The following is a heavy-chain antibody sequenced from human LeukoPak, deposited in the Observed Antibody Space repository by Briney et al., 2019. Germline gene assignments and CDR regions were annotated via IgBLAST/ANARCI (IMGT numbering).Heavy chain of an antibody. V-gene: IGHV3-23*01. CDR2: ISGSGPSP. J-gene: IGHJ6*03. Sequence: PGGSLRLSCEASGFTFSSDAMNWVRQAPGKGLEWVSAISGSGPSPYYADSVKGRFTVSRDNTKNTLYLQMSSLRVEDTALYYCAKGRLWGRGGYHYYYMDVWGKGTAVTISS. CDR1: GFTFSSDA. D-gene: IGHD3-16*01. CDR3: AKGRLWGRGGYHYYYMDV.